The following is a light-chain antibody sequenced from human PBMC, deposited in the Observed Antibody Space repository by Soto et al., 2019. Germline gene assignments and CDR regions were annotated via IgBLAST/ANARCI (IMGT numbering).Light chain of an antibody. Sequence: EIVMTQSPATLSVSPGERATLSCRASQSVSSNLAWYQQKPGQAPRLLIYGASTRATGIPARFSGSGSGSECTLSIGSRQLGVLAVYSGKQDKNCPFPFGGGTKVEIK. CDR3: KQDKNCPFP. CDR2: GAS. CDR1: QSVSSN. J-gene: IGKJ4*01. V-gene: IGKV3-15*01.